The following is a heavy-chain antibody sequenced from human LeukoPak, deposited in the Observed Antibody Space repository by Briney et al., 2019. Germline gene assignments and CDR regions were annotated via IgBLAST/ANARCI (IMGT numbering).Heavy chain of an antibody. Sequence: SETLSLTCAVYGGSSSGYYWSWIRQPPGKGLEWIGEINHSGSTNYNPSLKSRVTISVDTSKNQFSLKLSSVTAADTAVYYCARKGNGWYYTLFDYWGQGTLVTVSS. CDR1: GGSSSGYY. V-gene: IGHV4-34*01. CDR2: INHSGST. D-gene: IGHD6-19*01. J-gene: IGHJ4*02. CDR3: ARKGNGWYYTLFDY.